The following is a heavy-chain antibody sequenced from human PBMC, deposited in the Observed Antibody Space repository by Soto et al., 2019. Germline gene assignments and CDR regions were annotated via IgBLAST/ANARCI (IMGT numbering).Heavy chain of an antibody. V-gene: IGHV1-18*04. CDR1: GCTITNYG. CDR2: ISAYNGNT. Sequence: SAAKVSCKACGCTITNYGLRWARQAPGQGLEWMGGISAYNGNTNYTQKLQGRVTMTTDTSTSTAYMELRILRPHDTAVYSCATLFRCLFYWG. J-gene: IGHJ4*01. CDR3: ATLFRCLFY.